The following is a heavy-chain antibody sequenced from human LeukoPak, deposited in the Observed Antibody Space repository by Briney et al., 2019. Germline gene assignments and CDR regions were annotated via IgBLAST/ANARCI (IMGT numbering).Heavy chain of an antibody. CDR2: IHPSGSST. J-gene: IGHJ4*02. CDR3: ARMDMDPAMVTNYLDH. Sequence: ASVKISCKASGYTFTRNYMHWVRQAPGQGLGWMGVIHPSGSSTNYAQKFQGRVTMTKDTSTSTVYIEVNSLRSEDTAVYYCARMDMDPAMVTNYLDHWGQGTLVTVSS. D-gene: IGHD5-18*01. V-gene: IGHV1-46*01. CDR1: GYTFTRNY.